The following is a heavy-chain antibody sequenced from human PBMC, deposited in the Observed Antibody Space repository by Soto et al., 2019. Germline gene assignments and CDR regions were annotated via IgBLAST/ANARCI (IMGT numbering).Heavy chain of an antibody. CDR1: GGSFSSYA. CDR3: ARALWFGGSLHYGMDV. J-gene: IGHJ6*02. Sequence: QVQLVQSGVEVKKPGSSVKVSCKASGGSFSSYAIHWVRQAPGQGLEWMGGIIPIFGPPNYGQKFQGRVTITANESTSTVYAELISLISEDTAVYFCARALWFGGSLHYGMDVWGQGTSVTVSS. D-gene: IGHD3-10*01. CDR2: IIPIFGPP. V-gene: IGHV1-69*01.